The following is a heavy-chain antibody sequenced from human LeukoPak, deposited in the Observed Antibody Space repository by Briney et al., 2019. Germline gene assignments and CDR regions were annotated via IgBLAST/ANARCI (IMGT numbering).Heavy chain of an antibody. CDR2: ISSSSSYI. J-gene: IGHJ6*04. D-gene: IGHD3-10*02. Sequence: GGSLRLSCAASGFTFSSYSMNWARQAPGKGLEWVSSISSSSSYIYYADSVKGRFTISRDNAKNSLYLQMNSLRAEDTAVYYCAELGITMIGGVWGKGTTVTISS. V-gene: IGHV3-21*01. CDR3: AELGITMIGGV. CDR1: GFTFSSYS.